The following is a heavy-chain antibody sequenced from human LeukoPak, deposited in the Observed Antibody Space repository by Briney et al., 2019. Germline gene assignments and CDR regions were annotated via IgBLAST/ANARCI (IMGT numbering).Heavy chain of an antibody. CDR2: IYPGDSDT. D-gene: IGHD3-10*01. V-gene: IGHV5-51*01. CDR1: GYIFTSYW. J-gene: IGHJ4*02. Sequence: GEPLKISCKGSGYIFTSYWIGWVRQMPGKGLEWMGIIYPGDSDTRYSPSFQGQVTISADKSISTAYLQWSSLKASDTAMYYCARRYYYGSGQKYYFDYWGQGTLVTVSS. CDR3: ARRYYYGSGQKYYFDY.